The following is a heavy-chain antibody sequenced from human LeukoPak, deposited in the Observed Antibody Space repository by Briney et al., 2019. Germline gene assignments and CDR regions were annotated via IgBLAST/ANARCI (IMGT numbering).Heavy chain of an antibody. J-gene: IGHJ4*02. CDR1: GDSISSNNFY. CDR3: ARDGY. CDR2: VYYSGST. Sequence: NPSETLSLTCTVSGDSISSNNFYWDWIRQPPGKELEWIGSVYYSGSTYYNPSLKSRLTISVDTSRNQFSLKLSSVTAADTAVYYCARDGYWGQGTLVTVSS. V-gene: IGHV4-39*07.